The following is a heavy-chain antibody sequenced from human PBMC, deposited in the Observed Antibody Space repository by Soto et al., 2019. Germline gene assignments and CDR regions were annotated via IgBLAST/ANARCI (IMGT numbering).Heavy chain of an antibody. CDR1: GFTFSSYA. V-gene: IGHV3-23*01. CDR2: ISGSGGST. CDR3: AKVLDFYDSSGDRVY. D-gene: IGHD3-22*01. Sequence: GGSLRLSCAASGFTFSSYAMSWVRQAPGKGLEWVSAISGSGGSTYYADSVKGRFTISRDNSKNTLYLQMNSLRAEDTAVYYCAKVLDFYDSSGDRVYWGQGTLVTVSS. J-gene: IGHJ4*02.